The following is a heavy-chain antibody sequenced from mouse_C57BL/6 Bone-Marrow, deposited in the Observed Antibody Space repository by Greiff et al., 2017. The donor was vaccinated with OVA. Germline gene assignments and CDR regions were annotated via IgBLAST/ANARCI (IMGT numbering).Heavy chain of an antibody. V-gene: IGHV14-4*01. CDR2: LDPENGDT. J-gene: IGHJ1*03. CDR3: TSIYYGYDYCYFDV. Sequence: EVQLQQSGAELVRPGASVKLCCTASGFNIKDDYMHWVKQRPEQGLAWIGWLDPENGDTEYASKFQGKATITADTSSNTAYLQLSSLTSDDTSVYYCTSIYYGYDYCYFDVWGTGPTVTVSS. CDR1: GFNIKDDY. D-gene: IGHD2-2*01.